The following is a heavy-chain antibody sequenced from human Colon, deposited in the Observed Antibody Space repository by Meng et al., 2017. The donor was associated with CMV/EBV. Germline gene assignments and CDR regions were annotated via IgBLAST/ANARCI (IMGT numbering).Heavy chain of an antibody. CDR3: ARVQEGFTIFGVVIPSWFDP. CDR1: GGSISSYY. Sequence: SETLSLTCTVSGGSISSYYWSWIRQPPGKGLEWIGYIYYSGNTNYNPSLKSRVTISVDTSKNQFSLKLSSVTAADTAVYYCARVQEGFTIFGVVIPSWFDPWGQGTLVTVSS. CDR2: IYYSGNT. J-gene: IGHJ5*02. V-gene: IGHV4-59*01. D-gene: IGHD3-3*01.